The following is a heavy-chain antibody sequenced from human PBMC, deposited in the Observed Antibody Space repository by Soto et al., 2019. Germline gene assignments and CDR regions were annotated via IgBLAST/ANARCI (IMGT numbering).Heavy chain of an antibody. CDR3: AREYTAWLLAYGLDV. Sequence: PGGSLRLSCVGSGFTFSTYSVNWVRQAPVKGLEWVSSISSRSDIYYADSVKGRFTISRDNAKNSVSLQMNRVRAEDTAVYYCAREYTAWLLAYGLDVWGQGTTVTVSS. D-gene: IGHD2-2*02. V-gene: IGHV3-21*01. CDR2: ISSRSDI. J-gene: IGHJ6*02. CDR1: GFTFSTYS.